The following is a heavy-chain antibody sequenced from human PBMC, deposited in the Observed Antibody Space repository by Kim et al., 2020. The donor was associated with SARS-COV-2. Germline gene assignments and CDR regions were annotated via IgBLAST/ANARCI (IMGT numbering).Heavy chain of an antibody. CDR2: IKEDGSVK. V-gene: IGHV3-7*03. Sequence: GGSLRLSCGVYGFTFRNYWMSWVRQAPGKGLEWVANIKEDGSVKQDVDSVKGRFTISRDNARNSLYLQMNSLRADDTAVYYCARDGILSYTSSWDYWGPGSLVTVSS. J-gene: IGHJ4*02. CDR3: ARDGILSYTSSWDY. D-gene: IGHD6-13*01. CDR1: GFTFRNYW.